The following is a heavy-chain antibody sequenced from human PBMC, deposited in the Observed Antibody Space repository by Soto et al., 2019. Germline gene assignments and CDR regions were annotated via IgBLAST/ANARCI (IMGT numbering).Heavy chain of an antibody. Sequence: PLETLSLTCTVSDGYISTSGYYWSWIRQPPGKGLEWIGSIYYSGSTYYNPSLKSRVTISVDTSKNQFSLKLSSVTAADTAVYYCARRRFDYYYGMDVWGQGTTVTVS. J-gene: IGHJ6*02. D-gene: IGHD3-16*01. CDR3: ARRRFDYYYGMDV. V-gene: IGHV4-39*01. CDR2: IYYSGST. CDR1: DGYISTSGYY.